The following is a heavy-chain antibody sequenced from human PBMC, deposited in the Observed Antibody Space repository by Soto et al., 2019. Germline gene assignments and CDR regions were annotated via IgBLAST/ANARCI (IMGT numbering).Heavy chain of an antibody. V-gene: IGHV1-18*01. CDR3: ARATEGMAAAGTVGYYYYYGMDV. J-gene: IGHJ6*02. D-gene: IGHD6-13*01. CDR1: GYTFTSYG. Sequence: QVQLVQSGAEVKKPGASVKVSCKASGYTFTSYGISWVRQAPGQVLEWMGWISAYNGNTNYAQKLQGRVTMTTDTYTSTAYMELRSLRSDDRAVYYCARATEGMAAAGTVGYYYYYGMDVWGQGTTVTVSS. CDR2: ISAYNGNT.